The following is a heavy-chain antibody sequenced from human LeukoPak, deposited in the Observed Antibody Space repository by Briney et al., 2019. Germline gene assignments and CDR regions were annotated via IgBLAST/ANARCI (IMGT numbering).Heavy chain of an antibody. J-gene: IGHJ3*02. CDR3: ATARGSGSFPDAFDI. CDR2: FDPEDGET. CDR1: GYTLTELS. Sequence: ASVKVSCKVSGYTLTELSMHWVRQAPGKGLEWMGGFDPEDGETIYAQKFQGRVTITEDTSTDTAYMELSSLRSEDTAVYYCATARGSGSFPDAFDIWGQGTMVTVSS. D-gene: IGHD3-10*01. V-gene: IGHV1-24*01.